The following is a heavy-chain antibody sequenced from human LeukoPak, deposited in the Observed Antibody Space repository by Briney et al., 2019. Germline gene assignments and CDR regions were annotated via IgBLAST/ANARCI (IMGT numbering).Heavy chain of an antibody. CDR1: GFIFSNHR. V-gene: IGHV3-7*01. D-gene: IGHD2-21*02. CDR2: IKQDGSEQ. J-gene: IGHJ4*02. Sequence: GGSLRLSCVASGFIFSNHRMSWVRQAPGKGLEWVADIKQDGSEQHYIDSVRGRLTISRDNDKNSVYLQMNRLRDEDTAVYYCARGEDVVGTVNLFDSWGQGTLVTVSS. CDR3: ARGEDVVGTVNLFDS.